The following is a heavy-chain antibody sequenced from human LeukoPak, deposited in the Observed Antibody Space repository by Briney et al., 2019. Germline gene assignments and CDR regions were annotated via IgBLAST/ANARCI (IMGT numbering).Heavy chain of an antibody. CDR1: GFTFSSYG. D-gene: IGHD6-19*01. CDR3: AKLSLAVAGTTFDY. CDR2: IRYDGSNK. Sequence: GGSLRLSCAASGFTFSSYGMHWVRQAPGKGLEWVAFIRYDGSNKYYADSVKGRFTISRDNSKNTLYLQMNSLRAEDTAVYYCAKLSLAVAGTTFDYWGQGTLVTVSS. J-gene: IGHJ4*02. V-gene: IGHV3-30*02.